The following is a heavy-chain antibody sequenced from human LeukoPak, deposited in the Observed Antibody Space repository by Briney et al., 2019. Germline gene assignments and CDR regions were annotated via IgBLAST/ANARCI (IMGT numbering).Heavy chain of an antibody. CDR2: INHSGST. Sequence: PSETLSLTCAVSGGSFSGYYWSWVRQPPGKGLEWIGEINHSGSTNYNPSLKSRVTISVDTSKNQFSLKLSSVTAADTAVYYCARGRGYSGYGTDYWGQGTLVTVSS. J-gene: IGHJ4*02. D-gene: IGHD5-12*01. CDR3: ARGRGYSGYGTDY. CDR1: GGSFSGYY. V-gene: IGHV4-34*01.